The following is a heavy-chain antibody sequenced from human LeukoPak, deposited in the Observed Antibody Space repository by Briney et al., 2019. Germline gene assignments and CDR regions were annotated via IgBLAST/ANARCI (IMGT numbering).Heavy chain of an antibody. CDR1: GFTFSSYA. V-gene: IGHV3-23*01. CDR3: AKDGKTRNWNYFQAKPVY. CDR2: ISGSGGST. D-gene: IGHD1-7*01. J-gene: IGHJ4*02. Sequence: GGSLRLSCAASGFTFSSYAMSWVRQAPGKGLEWVSAISGSGGSTYYADSVKGRFTISRDNSKNMLWLQMNSLKAEDTAIYYCAKDGKTRNWNYFQAKPVYWGQGTLVTVSS.